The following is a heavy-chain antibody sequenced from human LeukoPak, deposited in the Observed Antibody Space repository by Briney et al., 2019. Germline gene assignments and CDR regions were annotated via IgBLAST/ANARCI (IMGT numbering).Heavy chain of an antibody. D-gene: IGHD3-10*01. CDR3: ARMGSEWFGTFDY. Sequence: PSETLSLTCTVSGGSISSSSDYWGWIHQAPGKGLEWIGSIYYHENTYYNSSLKSRVTISVDTSKNQFSLKLSSVTAADTAVYYCARMGSEWFGTFDYWGQGTLVTLSS. CDR1: GGSISSSSDY. CDR2: IYYHENT. J-gene: IGHJ4*02. V-gene: IGHV4-39*01.